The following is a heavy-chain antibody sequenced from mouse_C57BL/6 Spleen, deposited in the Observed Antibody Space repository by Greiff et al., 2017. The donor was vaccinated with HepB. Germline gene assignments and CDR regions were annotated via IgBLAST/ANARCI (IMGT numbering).Heavy chain of an antibody. V-gene: IGHV5-6*01. CDR2: ISSGGSYT. Sequence: EVNVVESGGDLVKPGGSLKLSCAASGFTFSSYGMSWVRQTPDKRLEWVATISSGGSYTYYPDSVKGRFTISRDNAKNTLYLQMSSLKSEDTAMYYCARHEKGANYAMDYWGQGTSVTVSS. D-gene: IGHD6-1*01. CDR3: ARHEKGANYAMDY. CDR1: GFTFSSYG. J-gene: IGHJ4*01.